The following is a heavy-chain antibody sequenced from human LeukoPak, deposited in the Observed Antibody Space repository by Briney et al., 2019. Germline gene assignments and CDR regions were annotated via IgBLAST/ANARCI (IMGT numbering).Heavy chain of an antibody. CDR3: ARGYSGSYGRFDY. Sequence: SETLSLTCSVSGGSINSYFWSWIRQPPGKGLEWIGYIYYSGSTNYNPSLESRVTISVDTSKNQFSLKLSSVTAADTAVYYCARGYSGSYGRFDYWGQGTLVTVSS. D-gene: IGHD1-26*01. J-gene: IGHJ4*02. CDR1: GGSINSYF. CDR2: IYYSGST. V-gene: IGHV4-59*01.